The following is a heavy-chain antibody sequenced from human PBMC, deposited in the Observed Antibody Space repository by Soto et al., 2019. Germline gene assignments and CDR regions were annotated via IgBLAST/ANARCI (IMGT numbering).Heavy chain of an antibody. J-gene: IGHJ4*02. Sequence: QLQLQESGPGLVKPSETLSLTCTVSGGSISSSSYYWGWIRQPPGKGLEWIGSIYYSGSTYYNPSLKSRVTISGDTPKTQFSLKLGSVTAADTAVYYCASIVYSDAPFFDYWGQGTLVTVSS. CDR1: GGSISSSSYY. D-gene: IGHD5-18*01. CDR2: IYYSGST. CDR3: ASIVYSDAPFFDY. V-gene: IGHV4-39*01.